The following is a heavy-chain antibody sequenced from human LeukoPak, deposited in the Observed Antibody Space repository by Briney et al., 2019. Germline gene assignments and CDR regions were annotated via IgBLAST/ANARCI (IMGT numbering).Heavy chain of an antibody. CDR2: IDPNTGGT. Sequence: ASVKVSCKTSGYTFTNYYIHWVRQAPGQGLEWMGRIDPNTGGTRSAKNFQGRVTMTRDTSISTAYMALSGLRSDDTAVYYCASLYDIVGTTVDYWGQGTLVTVSS. J-gene: IGHJ4*02. V-gene: IGHV1-2*06. D-gene: IGHD1-26*01. CDR3: ASLYDIVGTTVDY. CDR1: GYTFTNYY.